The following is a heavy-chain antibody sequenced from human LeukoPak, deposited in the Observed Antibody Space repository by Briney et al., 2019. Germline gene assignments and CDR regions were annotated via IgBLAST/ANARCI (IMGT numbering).Heavy chain of an antibody. Sequence: GGSLRLSCAASGFTFIGYAMTWVRQAPGKGLEWVSTISGSGDSTYYADSVKGRFTISRANSKNTLYLQMNSLRAEDTAVYYCAREVGYFDYWGQGTLVTVSS. D-gene: IGHD1-26*01. CDR3: AREVGYFDY. J-gene: IGHJ4*02. CDR2: ISGSGDST. V-gene: IGHV3-23*01. CDR1: GFTFIGYA.